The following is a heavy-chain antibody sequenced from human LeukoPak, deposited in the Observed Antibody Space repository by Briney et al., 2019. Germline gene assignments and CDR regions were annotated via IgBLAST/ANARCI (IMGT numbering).Heavy chain of an antibody. CDR3: EGSPTNTDY. V-gene: IGHV3-23*01. D-gene: IGHD2-15*01. CDR2: ISNNGGYT. Sequence: GGSLRLSCAASGFTFSSSAMSWVRQAPGKGLEWVSAISNNGGYTYYADSVQGRFTISRDNSKSTLCLQMNSLRAEDTAVYYCEGSPTNTDYWGQGTLVTVTS. CDR1: GFTFSSSA. J-gene: IGHJ4*02.